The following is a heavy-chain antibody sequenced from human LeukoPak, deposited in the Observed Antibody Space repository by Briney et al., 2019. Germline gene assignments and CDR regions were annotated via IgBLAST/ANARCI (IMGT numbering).Heavy chain of an antibody. Sequence: AGGSLRLSCAASGITFSSYGMSWIRQAPGKGLEWVSSISSTGGTTYYADSVKGRFTISRDNSKNTLYLQMNSLRAEDTAIYYCAKNGDRGAYCTGGTCYPYFYYYMDVWGKGTTVT. V-gene: IGHV3-23*01. CDR1: GITFSSYG. J-gene: IGHJ6*03. CDR2: ISSTGGTT. CDR3: AKNGDRGAYCTGGTCYPYFYYYMDV. D-gene: IGHD2-15*01.